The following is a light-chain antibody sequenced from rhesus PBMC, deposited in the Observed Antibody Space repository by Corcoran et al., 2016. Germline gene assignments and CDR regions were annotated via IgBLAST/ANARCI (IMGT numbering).Light chain of an antibody. Sequence: DVVMTQSPLSLPITPGQPASISCRSSQSLVHSNGNTYLSWYQQKPGQPPRLLIYQVSNRYSGVPDRFSGRGAGTDFKLKISRVEAEDVGVYYCGQGAHLPYSFGQGTKVEIK. CDR3: GQGAHLPYS. V-gene: IGKV2-64*01. CDR1: QSLVHSNGNTY. J-gene: IGKJ2*01. CDR2: QVS.